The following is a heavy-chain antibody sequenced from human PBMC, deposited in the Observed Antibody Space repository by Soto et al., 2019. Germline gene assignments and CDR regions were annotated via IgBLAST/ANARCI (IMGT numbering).Heavy chain of an antibody. CDR1: GCSISSGGYS. D-gene: IGHD6-6*01. J-gene: IGHJ4*02. Sequence: QLQLQESGSGLVKPSQTLSLTCAVSGCSISSGGYSWSWIRQPPGKGLEWSGYIYHSGSTYYNPALKRRVTISVDRSKNQFSLKLSSVTAADTAVYYCAGGIAARPLGYWGQGTLVTVSS. CDR2: IYHSGST. CDR3: AGGIAARPLGY. V-gene: IGHV4-30-2*01.